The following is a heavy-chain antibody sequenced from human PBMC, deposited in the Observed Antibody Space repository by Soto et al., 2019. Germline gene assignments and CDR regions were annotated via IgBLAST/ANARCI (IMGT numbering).Heavy chain of an antibody. CDR2: FDPTDSYM. Sequence: GESLKISCRISGYIFTTFCINWVRQIPGEGLEWMGKFDPTDSYMNYSPSSQGHVTISVDESISTAYLQWSSLKASDTAIYFCARSRRSRGDGYNPFDYRGQGTMVTVSS. CDR3: ARSRRSRGDGYNPFDY. D-gene: IGHD5-12*01. CDR1: GYIFTTFC. J-gene: IGHJ4*02. V-gene: IGHV5-10-1*01.